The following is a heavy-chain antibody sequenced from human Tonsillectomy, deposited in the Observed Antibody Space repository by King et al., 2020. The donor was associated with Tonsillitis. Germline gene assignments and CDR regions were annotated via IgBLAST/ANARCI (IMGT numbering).Heavy chain of an antibody. D-gene: IGHD3-10*01. CDR1: GFTFSSYD. V-gene: IGHV3-13*01. CDR3: ARGCNYGPGSHLFPRDALDL. J-gene: IGHJ3*01. CDR2: VGTAGDT. Sequence: VQLVEFGGGLVQPGGSLRLSCAASGFTFSSYDMHWVRQVTGKGLEWVSTVGTAGDTYYPGSVKGRFTIFRENAKNSLFLPMNSLRAGDTAVYYCARGCNYGPGSHLFPRDALDLWGHGTIVTVSS.